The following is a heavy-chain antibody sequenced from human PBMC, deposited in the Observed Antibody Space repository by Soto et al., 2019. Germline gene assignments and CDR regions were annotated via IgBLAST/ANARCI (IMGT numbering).Heavy chain of an antibody. CDR1: RGSLSPDY. CDR2: IYYSVIA. V-gene: IGHV4-59*01. J-gene: IGHJ4*02. D-gene: IGHD6-13*01. Sequence: PSETLSLTWTVSRGSLSPDYWGWIRQPPGKGLEWIGYIYYSVIATYNPSLKSRVTMSVDTYTRHISLKVSSVSAADTAVYHCARGRGDAAGTRFASWGQGTLITVSS. CDR3: ARGRGDAAGTRFAS.